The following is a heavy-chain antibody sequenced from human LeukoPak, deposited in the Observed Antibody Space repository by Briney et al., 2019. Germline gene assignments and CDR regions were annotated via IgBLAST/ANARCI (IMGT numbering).Heavy chain of an antibody. CDR1: GGSFSGYY. CDR2: INHSGST. V-gene: IGHV4-34*01. Sequence: PSETLSLTCAVYGGSFSGYYWSWIRQPPGKGLEWIGEINHSGSTNYNPSLKSRVTISVGTSKNQFALKLSSVTAADPAVYYCARGRTPVIWGQGTLVTVSS. CDR3: ARGRTPVI. D-gene: IGHD2-15*01. J-gene: IGHJ4*02.